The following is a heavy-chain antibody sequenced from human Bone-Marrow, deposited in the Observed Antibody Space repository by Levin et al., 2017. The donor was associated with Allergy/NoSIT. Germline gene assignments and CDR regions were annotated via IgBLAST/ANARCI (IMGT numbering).Heavy chain of an antibody. Sequence: ASVKVSCKASGGTFISNAVNWVRQAPGQGLEWMGAIIPISGTTNYAQRFQGRVTITADKSTSTAYMEFNTLRFEDTAVYYCARSYSSSDGMDLWGQGTTVTVSS. J-gene: IGHJ6*02. CDR3: ARSYSSSDGMDL. V-gene: IGHV1-69*06. CDR1: GGTFISNA. CDR2: IIPISGTT. D-gene: IGHD6-6*01.